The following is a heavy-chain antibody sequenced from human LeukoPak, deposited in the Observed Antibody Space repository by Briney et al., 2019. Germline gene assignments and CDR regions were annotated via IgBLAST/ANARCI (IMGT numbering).Heavy chain of an antibody. CDR3: AKRSCSGTTCYPLDD. CDR1: GLTFSVAG. J-gene: IGHJ4*02. Sequence: GGSLRLSCAASGLTFSVAGMHWVRQAPGKGLEWVSAITGNGGSTYYADSVKGRFTISRDNSKSTLYLQMNRLRAEDTAIYYCAKRSCSGTTCYPLDDWGQGTLVTVSS. V-gene: IGHV3-23*01. D-gene: IGHD6-19*01. CDR2: ITGNGGST.